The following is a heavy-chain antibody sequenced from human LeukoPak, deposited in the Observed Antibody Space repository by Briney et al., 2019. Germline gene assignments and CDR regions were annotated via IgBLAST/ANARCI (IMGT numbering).Heavy chain of an antibody. CDR1: GYTFTSYG. CDR2: ISAYNGNT. CDR3: GRGSAMAQKQLVRHFDS. J-gene: IGHJ4*02. Sequence: GASVKVSCKASGYTFTSYGISWVRQAPGQGLEWMGWISAYNGNTKYAQKLQDRVTMTTDTSTTTAYMEVRSLTSDDTAVYYCGRGSAMAQKQLVRHFDSWGQGTLVIVFS. D-gene: IGHD6-6*01. V-gene: IGHV1-18*01.